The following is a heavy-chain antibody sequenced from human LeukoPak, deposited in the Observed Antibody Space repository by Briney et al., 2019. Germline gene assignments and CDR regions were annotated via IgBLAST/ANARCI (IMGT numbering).Heavy chain of an antibody. CDR1: GGSISSGGYY. CDR3: ARDYCSSTSCPFYYYYGMDV. CDR2: IYYSGTT. D-gene: IGHD2-2*01. V-gene: IGHV4-31*03. Sequence: SQTPSLTCTVSGGSISSGGYYWSWIRQHPGKGLEWIGYIYYSGTTYYNPSLKGRVTMSVDTSKNQFSLKLNSVTAADTAVYYCARDYCSSTSCPFYYYYGMDVWGQGTTVTVS. J-gene: IGHJ6*02.